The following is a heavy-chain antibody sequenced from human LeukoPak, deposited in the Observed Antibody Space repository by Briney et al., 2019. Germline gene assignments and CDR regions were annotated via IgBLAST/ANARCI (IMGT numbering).Heavy chain of an antibody. CDR2: IKQDGSER. CDR1: GFTFTTFW. Sequence: GGSLRPSCAASGFTFTTFWMSWVRQAPGKGLEWVANIKQDGSERYYVDSVKGRFTVSRDNAKNSLYLQMNSLRAEDTGVYYCAGSGWQVYLDYWGQGALVTVSS. CDR3: AGSGWQVYLDY. V-gene: IGHV3-7*01. J-gene: IGHJ4*02. D-gene: IGHD6-19*01.